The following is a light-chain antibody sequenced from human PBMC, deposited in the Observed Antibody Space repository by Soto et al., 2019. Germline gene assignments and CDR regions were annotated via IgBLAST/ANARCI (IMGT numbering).Light chain of an antibody. V-gene: IGKV3-20*01. Sequence: EIVLTQSPGNLSLSPGERATLSCRASQSVSSYLAWYQQKPGQAPRLLIYGASSRATGIPDRFSGSGSGTDFTLTIRRLEPEDFAVYYCQQYGSSPNTFGQGTKVEIK. CDR3: QQYGSSPNT. CDR2: GAS. J-gene: IGKJ1*01. CDR1: QSVSSY.